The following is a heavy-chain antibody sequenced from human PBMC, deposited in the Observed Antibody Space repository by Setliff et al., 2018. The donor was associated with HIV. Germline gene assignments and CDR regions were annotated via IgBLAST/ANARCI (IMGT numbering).Heavy chain of an antibody. CDR2: INFSGTT. Sequence: SETLSLTCGVFRGPFSGYFWSWIRQSPGRGLEWIGEINFSGTTNYNPSLKSRVTISIDTSKEWFSLNLTSVTAEDTAAYYCAKDPSSWELRATYFDYWGQGTLVTVSS. CDR1: RGPFSGYF. CDR3: AKDPSSWELRATYFDY. D-gene: IGHD1-7*01. V-gene: IGHV4-34*01. J-gene: IGHJ4*02.